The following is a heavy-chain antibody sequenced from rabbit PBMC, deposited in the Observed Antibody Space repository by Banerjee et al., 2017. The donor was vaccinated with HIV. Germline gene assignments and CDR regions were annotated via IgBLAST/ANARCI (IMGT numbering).Heavy chain of an antibody. V-gene: IGHV1S40*01. D-gene: IGHD4-1*01. CDR2: IIPSSGST. CDR1: GFTISSSYY. Sequence: QSLEESGGDLVKPGASLTLTCTPSGFTISSSYYMWWVRQAPGKGLEWIACIIPSSGSTWYASWAKGRFTISKTSSTTVTLQMTSLTAADTATYFCARIDPRYYTSGWDYFNLWGPGTLVTV. J-gene: IGHJ4*01. CDR3: ARIDPRYYTSGWDYFNL.